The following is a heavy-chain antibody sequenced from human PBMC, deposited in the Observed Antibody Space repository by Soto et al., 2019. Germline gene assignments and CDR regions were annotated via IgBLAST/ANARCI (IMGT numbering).Heavy chain of an antibody. CDR2: ISAYNGNT. CDR1: GYTFTSYG. V-gene: IGHV1-18*01. Sequence: QVQLVQSGAEVKKPGASVKVSCKASGYTFTSYGISWVRQAPGQGLEWMGWISAYNGNTNYAQKLQGRVTMTTDTATSTAHIALRSLRSDDTTVYSCAREWAAAGPFDYWGQGTLVTVAS. J-gene: IGHJ4*02. D-gene: IGHD6-13*01. CDR3: AREWAAAGPFDY.